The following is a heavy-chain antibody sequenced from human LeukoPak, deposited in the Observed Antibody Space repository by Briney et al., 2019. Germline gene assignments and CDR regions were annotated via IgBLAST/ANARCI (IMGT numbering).Heavy chain of an antibody. CDR2: ISAYNGNT. CDR3: VRLVDSGYETYYYYYMDV. Sequence: ASVKVSCKASGYTFTSYGVSWVRQAPGQGLEWMGWISAYNGNTNYAQKLQGRVTMTTDTSTSTAYMELRSLRSDDTAVYYCVRLVDSGYETYYYYYMDVRGKGTTVTVSS. CDR1: GYTFTSYG. V-gene: IGHV1-18*01. J-gene: IGHJ6*03. D-gene: IGHD5-12*01.